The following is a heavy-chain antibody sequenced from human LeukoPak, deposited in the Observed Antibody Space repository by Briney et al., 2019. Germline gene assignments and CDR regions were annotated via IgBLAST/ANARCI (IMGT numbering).Heavy chain of an antibody. CDR2: ISRDGTIT. CDR3: AKEKGAGGGYPVLDS. CDR1: GFIFSAFR. V-gene: IGHV3-48*01. Sequence: QPGGSLRPSCETSGFIFSAFRMTWVRQAPGKGLEWVAYISRDGTITHYADSVKGRFTVSRDDAKNSLFLQMDSLRVEDTATYYCAKEKGAGGGYPVLDSWGQGTLVTVSS. D-gene: IGHD1-26*01. J-gene: IGHJ4*02.